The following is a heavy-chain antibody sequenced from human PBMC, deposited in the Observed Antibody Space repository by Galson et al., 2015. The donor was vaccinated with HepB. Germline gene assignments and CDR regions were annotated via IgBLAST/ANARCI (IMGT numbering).Heavy chain of an antibody. J-gene: IGHJ6*02. CDR1: GYSFISYG. CDR2: VTAGNDIT. CDR3: ARDQYSGYDPYYYYGMDV. Sequence: SVKVSCKASGYSFISYGIHWVRQAPGQRLEWMGWVTAGNDITKYSQKFQGRVTITRDTSASTAYMELSSLRSEDTAVYYCARDQYSGYDPYYYYGMDVWGQGTTVTVSS. D-gene: IGHD5-12*01. V-gene: IGHV1-3*01.